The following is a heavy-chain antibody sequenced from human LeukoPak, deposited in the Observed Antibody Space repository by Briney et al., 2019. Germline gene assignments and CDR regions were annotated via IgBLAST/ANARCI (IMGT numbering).Heavy chain of an antibody. Sequence: SETLSLTCTVSGDSISTYDWSWIRQPPGKGLEWIGYIYYSGSTNYNPSLKSRVTISVDTSKNQFSLKLSSVTAADTAVYYCATTESLDDGAAAGTFDYWGQGTLVTVSS. V-gene: IGHV4-59*01. J-gene: IGHJ4*02. CDR2: IYYSGST. CDR3: ATTESLDDGAAAGTFDY. D-gene: IGHD6-13*01. CDR1: GDSISTYD.